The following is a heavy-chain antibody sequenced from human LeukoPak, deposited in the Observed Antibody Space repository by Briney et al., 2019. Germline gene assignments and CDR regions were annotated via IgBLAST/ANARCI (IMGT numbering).Heavy chain of an antibody. CDR1: GGSISSYY. V-gene: IGHV4-4*07. CDR3: ARDRGQQLAHAFDI. CDR2: IYTSGST. D-gene: IGHD6-13*01. Sequence: SETLSLTCTVSGGSISSYYWSWIRQPAGKGLEWIGRIYTSGSTNYNPSLKSRVTMSVDTSKNQFSLKLSSVTAADTAVYYCARDRGQQLAHAFDIWGQGTMVTVSS. J-gene: IGHJ3*02.